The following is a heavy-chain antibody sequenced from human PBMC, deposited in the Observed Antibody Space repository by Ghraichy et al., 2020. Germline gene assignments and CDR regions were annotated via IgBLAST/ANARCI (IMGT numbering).Heavy chain of an antibody. V-gene: IGHV3-7*03. CDR1: GFTFSSYW. Sequence: GSLRLSCAASGFTFSSYWMSWVRQAPGKGLEWVANIKQDGSEKYYVDSVKGRFTISRDNAKNSLYLQMNSLRAEDTAVYYCARDITYYYGSGSYYYYGMDVWGQGTTVTVSS. D-gene: IGHD3-10*01. CDR3: ARDITYYYGSGSYYYYGMDV. CDR2: IKQDGSEK. J-gene: IGHJ6*02.